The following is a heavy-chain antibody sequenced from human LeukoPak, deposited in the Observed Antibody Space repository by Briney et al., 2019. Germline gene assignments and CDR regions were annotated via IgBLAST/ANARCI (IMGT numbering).Heavy chain of an antibody. CDR2: IYHSGST. V-gene: IGHV4-4*02. J-gene: IGHJ3*02. D-gene: IGHD3-22*01. CDR1: GGSISSSNW. Sequence: SETLSLTCAVSGGSISSSNWWSWVRQPPGKGLEWIGEIYHSGSTNYNPSLKSRVTISVDKSKNQFSLKLSSVTAADTAVYYCKSSSSGYTFDIWGQGTMVTVSS. CDR3: KSSSSGYTFDI.